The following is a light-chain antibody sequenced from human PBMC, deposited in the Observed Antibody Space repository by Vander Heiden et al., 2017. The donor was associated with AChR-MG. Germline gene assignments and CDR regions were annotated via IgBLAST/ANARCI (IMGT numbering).Light chain of an antibody. Sequence: DIGMTQTPLSLSVKHGQPASISWKSTSRLLHSDGMTYLYWYLQHPAQSSQLLIFEVSSRFSGVPDRFSGSGSGTDFTLNISRVEAEDVCVYYCMQRIHLPIPFGQGTRLEIK. J-gene: IGKJ5*01. CDR1: SRLLHSDGMTY. V-gene: IGKV2-29*02. CDR3: MQRIHLPIP. CDR2: EVS.